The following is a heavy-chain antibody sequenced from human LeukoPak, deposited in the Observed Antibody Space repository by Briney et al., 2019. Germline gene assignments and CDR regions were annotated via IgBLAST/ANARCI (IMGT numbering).Heavy chain of an antibody. CDR1: GFAFSTYS. CDR2: ISGSGANT. V-gene: IGHV3-23*01. D-gene: IGHD6-13*01. CDR3: AKYPASGGYFDY. J-gene: IGHJ4*02. Sequence: GGSLRLSCAASGFAFSTYSMSWVRLAPGKGLEWVSGISGSGANTYYADSVKGRFTISRDNSKNILYLQMNSLRAEDTAVFYCAKYPASGGYFDYWGQGTLVTVSS.